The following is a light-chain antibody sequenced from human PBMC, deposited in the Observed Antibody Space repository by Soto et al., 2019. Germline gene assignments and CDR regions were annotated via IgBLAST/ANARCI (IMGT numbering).Light chain of an antibody. CDR1: QSVSRSY. Sequence: EVVLTQSPVTLSLSPGERATLSCRASQSVSRSYLAWYQQKLGQAPRLLIYGASSRATGIPDRFSGSGSGTDFTLTISRLEPEDFAVYYCQQYDSSPWTFGQGTKVDIK. CDR3: QQYDSSPWT. CDR2: GAS. V-gene: IGKV3-20*01. J-gene: IGKJ1*01.